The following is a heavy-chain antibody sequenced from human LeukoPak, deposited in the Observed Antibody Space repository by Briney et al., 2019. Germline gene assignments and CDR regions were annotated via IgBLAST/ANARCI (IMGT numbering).Heavy chain of an antibody. D-gene: IGHD3-10*01. V-gene: IGHV1-46*01. CDR1: GYTFTSYY. J-gene: IGHJ4*02. CDR2: INPSGGST. CDR3: ARDRNEYYYGSGSYYHFDY. Sequence: ASVKVSCKASGYTFTSYYMHWVRQAPGQGLEWMGIINPSGGSTSYAQKFQGRVTMTRDTSTSTVYMELSSLRSEDTAVYYCARDRNEYYYGSGSYYHFDYWGQGTLVTVSS.